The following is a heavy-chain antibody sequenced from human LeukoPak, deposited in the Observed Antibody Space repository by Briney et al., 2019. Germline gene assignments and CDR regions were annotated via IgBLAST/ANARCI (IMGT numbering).Heavy chain of an antibody. J-gene: IGHJ5*02. Sequence: PSQTLSLTCAVSGGSISSGGYSWSWIRQPPGKGLEWIGYIYHSGSTYYNPSLKSRVTISVDRAKNQFSLKLSSVTAADTAVHYCARAPMVRGVIIGWFDPWGQGTLVTVSS. V-gene: IGHV4-30-2*01. D-gene: IGHD3-10*01. CDR1: GGSISSGGYS. CDR2: IYHSGST. CDR3: ARAPMVRGVIIGWFDP.